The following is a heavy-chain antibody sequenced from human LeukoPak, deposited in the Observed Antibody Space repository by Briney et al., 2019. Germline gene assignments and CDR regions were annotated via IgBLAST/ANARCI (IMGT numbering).Heavy chain of an antibody. CDR2: ISAYNGNT. J-gene: IGHJ5*02. Sequence: ASVKVSCKASGYIFTSYGISWVRQAPGQGLEWMGWISAYNGNTNYAQKLQGRVTMTTDTSTSTAYMELRSLRSDDTAVYYCARDDDILTGPMMNWFDPWGQGTLVTVSS. V-gene: IGHV1-18*01. D-gene: IGHD3-9*01. CDR1: GYIFTSYG. CDR3: ARDDDILTGPMMNWFDP.